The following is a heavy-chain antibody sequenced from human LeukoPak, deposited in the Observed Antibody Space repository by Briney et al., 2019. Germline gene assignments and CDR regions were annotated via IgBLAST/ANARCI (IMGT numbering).Heavy chain of an antibody. CDR2: ISAYNGNT. V-gene: IGHV1-18*01. J-gene: IGHJ4*02. CDR1: GYTFTSYG. CDR3: ARDPVRVATIGLPDY. D-gene: IGHD5-12*01. Sequence: GASVKVSCKASGYTFTSYGISWVRQAPGQGLEWMGWISAYNGNTNYAQKLQGRVTITADESTSTAYMELSSLRSEDTAVYYCARDPVRVATIGLPDYWGQGTLVTVSS.